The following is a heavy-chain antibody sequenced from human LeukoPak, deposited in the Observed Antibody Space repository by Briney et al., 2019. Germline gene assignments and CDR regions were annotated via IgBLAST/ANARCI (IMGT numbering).Heavy chain of an antibody. V-gene: IGHV1-18*01. Sequence: ASVKVSCKASGYRFTTYGISWVRRAPGQGLEWMGWISAYNGNTNYAQKLQGRVTMTTDTSTSTAYMELRSLRSDDTAMYYCARDGKVGANENWFDPWGQGTLVTVSS. CDR3: ARDGKVGANENWFDP. CDR1: GYRFTTYG. D-gene: IGHD1-26*01. CDR2: ISAYNGNT. J-gene: IGHJ5*02.